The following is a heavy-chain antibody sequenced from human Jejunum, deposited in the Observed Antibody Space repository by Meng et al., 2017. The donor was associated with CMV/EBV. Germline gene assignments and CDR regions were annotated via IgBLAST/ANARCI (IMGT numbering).Heavy chain of an antibody. J-gene: IGHJ4*02. CDR3: VKDFKPDSGWDLDY. V-gene: IGHV3-23*01. Sequence: ASELGFRTYTMGGGRQDPGRGLGWVSSIYGKATETNYTDSVKGRFTISRNNSKNTLYLQINSLRADDSAVYYCVKDFKPDSGWDLDYWGQGTLVTVS. D-gene: IGHD6-19*01. CDR2: IYGKATET. CDR1: ELGFRTYT.